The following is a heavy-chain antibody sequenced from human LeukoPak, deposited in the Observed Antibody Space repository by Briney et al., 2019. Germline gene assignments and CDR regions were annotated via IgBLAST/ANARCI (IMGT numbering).Heavy chain of an antibody. V-gene: IGHV1-2*02. D-gene: IGHD2-2*01. Sequence: ASVKVSCKASGYTFTCYYMHWVRQAPGQGLEWMGWINPNSGGTNYAQKFQGRVTMTRDTSISTAYMELSRLRSDDTAVYYFARILGYCSSTSCQRAFDYWGQGTLVTVSS. CDR2: INPNSGGT. J-gene: IGHJ4*02. CDR3: ARILGYCSSTSCQRAFDY. CDR1: GYTFTCYY.